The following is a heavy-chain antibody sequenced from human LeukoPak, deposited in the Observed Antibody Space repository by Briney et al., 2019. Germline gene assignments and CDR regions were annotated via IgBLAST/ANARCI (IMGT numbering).Heavy chain of an antibody. J-gene: IGHJ4*02. V-gene: IGHV3-48*01. Sequence: PGGSLRLSCAASGFTFSTYSMNWVRQAPGKGLEWGSYISSSSSTIYYADSVKGRFTISRDNAKNSLYLQMNSLRAEDTAVYYCARGSTYYDSSGQVPFDYWGQGTLVTVSS. D-gene: IGHD3-22*01. CDR3: ARGSTYYDSSGQVPFDY. CDR2: ISSSSSTI. CDR1: GFTFSTYS.